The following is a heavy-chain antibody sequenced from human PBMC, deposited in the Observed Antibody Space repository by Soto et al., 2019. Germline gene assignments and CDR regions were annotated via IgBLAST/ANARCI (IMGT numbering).Heavy chain of an antibody. V-gene: IGHV4-39*01. CDR2: IYYSGST. Sequence: PSETLSLTCTVSGGSISSSSYYWGWIRQPPGKGLEWIGSIYYSGSTYYNPSLKSRVTISVDTSKNQFSLKLSSVTAADTAVYRGYSSSSGDRWFDPWGQGTLVTVSS. CDR3: YSSSSGDRWFDP. D-gene: IGHD6-6*01. J-gene: IGHJ5*02. CDR1: GGSISSSSYY.